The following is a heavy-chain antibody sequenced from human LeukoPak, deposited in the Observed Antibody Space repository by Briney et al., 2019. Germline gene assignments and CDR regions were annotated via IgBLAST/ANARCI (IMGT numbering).Heavy chain of an antibody. CDR3: ARGSDYGDYEY. D-gene: IGHD4-17*01. V-gene: IGHV4-30-2*01. Sequence: SETLSLTCAVSGGSISSGGYSWSWIRQPPGKGLEWIGYIYHSGSTYYNPSLKSRVTISVDRSKNQFSLKLSSVTAADTAVYYCARGSDYGDYEYWGQGTLVTVSS. CDR1: GGSISSGGYS. CDR2: IYHSGST. J-gene: IGHJ4*02.